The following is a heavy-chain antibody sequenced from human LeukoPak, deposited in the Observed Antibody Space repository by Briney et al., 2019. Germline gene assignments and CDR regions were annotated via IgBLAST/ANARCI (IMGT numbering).Heavy chain of an antibody. D-gene: IGHD3-10*01. V-gene: IGHV3-53*01. J-gene: IGHJ3*02. Sequence: GGYLRFSAAAAGLTVTTKYLSWHAQCPGKGLEGGLVTYSGGTTYYRDSLEGRSTISRDKSKNTLYLQMTSVRVEDTAIYYCARVMAGSCDIWGQGTLVTVSS. CDR1: GLTVTTKY. CDR3: ARVMAGSCDI. CDR2: TYSGGTT.